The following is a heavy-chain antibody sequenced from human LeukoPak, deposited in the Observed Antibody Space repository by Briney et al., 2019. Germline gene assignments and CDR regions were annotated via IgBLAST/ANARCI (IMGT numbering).Heavy chain of an antibody. J-gene: IGHJ5*02. CDR3: ARDLIPLRGVKRGFGH. Sequence: EASVKVSCKASGYSFISYEINWVRQATGQGPEWMGWMNPDSGTTGYAQQFQGRVTMTRDTSSSTAYMEVSSLTSEDTAIYFCARDLIPLRGVKRGFGHWGQGTLVIVSS. D-gene: IGHD3-10*01. CDR1: GYSFISYE. CDR2: MNPDSGTT. V-gene: IGHV1-8*01.